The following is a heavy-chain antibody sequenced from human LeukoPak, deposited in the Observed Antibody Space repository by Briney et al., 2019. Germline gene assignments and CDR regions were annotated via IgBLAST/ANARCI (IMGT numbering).Heavy chain of an antibody. V-gene: IGHV3-48*02. CDR1: GFTFSSYS. CDR2: ISSSSSTI. CDR3: ARGEPIAARRYYYGMDV. Sequence: PGGSLRLSCAASGFTFSSYSMNWVRQAPGKGLEWVPYISSSSSTIYYADSVKGRFTISRDNAKNSLYLQMNSLRDEDTAVYYYARGEPIAARRYYYGMDVWGQGTTVTVSS. J-gene: IGHJ6*02. D-gene: IGHD6-6*01.